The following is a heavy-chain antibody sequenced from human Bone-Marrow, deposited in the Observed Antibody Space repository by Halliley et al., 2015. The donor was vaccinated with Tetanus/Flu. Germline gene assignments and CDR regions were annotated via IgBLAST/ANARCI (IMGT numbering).Heavy chain of an antibody. CDR3: AREAWPYYFDY. Sequence: KGLEWVALLSYDGNSISYADSVKGRFTISRDNSKNTLFLQMDSLRTEDTGVYYCAREAWPYYFDYWGQGTLVTVSS. CDR2: LSYDGNSI. V-gene: IGHV3-30*04. J-gene: IGHJ4*02.